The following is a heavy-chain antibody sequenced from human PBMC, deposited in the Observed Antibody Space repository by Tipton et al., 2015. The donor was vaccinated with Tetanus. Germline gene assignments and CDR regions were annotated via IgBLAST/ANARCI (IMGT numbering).Heavy chain of an antibody. CDR2: ISTSSTTI. V-gene: IGHV3-48*02. CDR1: GFTLSRNN. CDR3: ARDFSYYFDSKSGFDY. D-gene: IGHD3-22*01. J-gene: IGHJ4*02. Sequence: SGFTLSRNNMNWVRQAPGKGLEWVSYISTSSTTIFYADSVRGRFTISRDNAKNSLYLQMNSLRDEDTAVYYCARDFSYYFDSKSGFDYWGQGTLVTASS.